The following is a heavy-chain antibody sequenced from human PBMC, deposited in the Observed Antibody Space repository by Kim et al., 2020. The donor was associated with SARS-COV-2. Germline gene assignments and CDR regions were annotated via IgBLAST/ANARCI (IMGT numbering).Heavy chain of an antibody. CDR2: IYHSGST. D-gene: IGHD2-2*01. V-gene: IGHV4-38-2*02. CDR3: ARDDFYCSSTSCDYYGMDV. J-gene: IGHJ6*02. Sequence: SETLSLTCTVSGYSISSGYYWGWIRQPPGKGLDWIGKIYHSGSTYYRPSLKSRVTISVDTSKNQFSLKLSSVTAADTAVYYCARDDFYCSSTSCDYYGMDVWGQGTTVTVSS. CDR1: GYSISSGYY.